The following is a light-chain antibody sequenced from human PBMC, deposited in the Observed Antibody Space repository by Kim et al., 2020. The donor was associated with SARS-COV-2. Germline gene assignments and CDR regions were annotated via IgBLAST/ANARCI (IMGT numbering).Light chain of an antibody. J-gene: IGLJ2*01. V-gene: IGLV3-1*01. Sequence: SYELTQPPSVSVSPGQTASITCSGDKLGDKYACWYQQKPGLSPVLVIYQDSKRPSGIPERFSGSNSGNTATLTISGTQAMDEADYYCQAWASSTVVFGGG. CDR1: KLGDKY. CDR3: QAWASSTVV. CDR2: QDS.